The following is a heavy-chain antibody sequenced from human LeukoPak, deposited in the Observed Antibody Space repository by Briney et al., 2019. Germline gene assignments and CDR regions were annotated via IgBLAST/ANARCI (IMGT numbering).Heavy chain of an antibody. Sequence: GGSLRLSCAASGFIFSSYAMSWVRQAPGKGLEWVSAISGSGGSTYYADSVKGRFTISGDNSKNTLYLQMNSLRAEDTAVYYCAKASGYDLHYYYYMDVWGKGTTVTVSS. J-gene: IGHJ6*03. V-gene: IGHV3-23*01. CDR1: GFIFSSYA. D-gene: IGHD5-12*01. CDR3: AKASGYDLHYYYYMDV. CDR2: ISGSGGST.